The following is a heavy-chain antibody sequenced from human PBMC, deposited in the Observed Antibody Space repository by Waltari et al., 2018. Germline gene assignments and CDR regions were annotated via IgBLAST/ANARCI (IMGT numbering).Heavy chain of an antibody. CDR2: ISGSGGSK. J-gene: IGHJ4*02. V-gene: IGHV3-23*04. D-gene: IGHD3-9*01. CDR1: GFTFNIYA. Sequence: EVQLVESGGGLVQPGGSLRLSCAASGFTFNIYAMSWVRQAPGKGLEGVSAISGSGGSKYYADSVKGRFTISRDNSKNTRYLQMNSLRAEDTAVYYCATSYYDILTGYSTPWYWGQGTLVTVSS. CDR3: ATSYYDILTGYSTPWY.